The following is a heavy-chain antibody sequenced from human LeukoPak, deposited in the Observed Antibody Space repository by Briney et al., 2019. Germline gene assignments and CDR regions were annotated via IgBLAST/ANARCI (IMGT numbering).Heavy chain of an antibody. J-gene: IGHJ4*02. D-gene: IGHD2-8*01. CDR2: ISYDGSNK. V-gene: IGHV3-30-3*01. CDR3: AREEGTSFDC. Sequence: GGSLRLSCAASGFTFSSYAMHWVRQAPGKGLEWVAVISYDGSNKYYADSVKGRFTISRDNSKNTLYLQMNSLRAEDTAVYYCAREEGTSFDCWGQGTLVAVSS. CDR1: GFTFSSYA.